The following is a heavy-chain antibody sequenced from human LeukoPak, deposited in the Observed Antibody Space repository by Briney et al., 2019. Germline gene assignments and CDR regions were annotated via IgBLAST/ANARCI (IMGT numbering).Heavy chain of an antibody. Sequence: GGSLRLSCAASEFSFSSFAMNWVRHAPGKGPEGVSVISGSGGSTHYTDSVKGRFTISRDNSKNTLYLQMNSLRAEDTAVYYCAKDTDPDYYGSGSYDYWGQGTLVTVSS. CDR1: EFSFSSFA. CDR3: AKDTDPDYYGSGSYDY. V-gene: IGHV3-23*01. J-gene: IGHJ4*02. D-gene: IGHD3-10*01. CDR2: ISGSGGST.